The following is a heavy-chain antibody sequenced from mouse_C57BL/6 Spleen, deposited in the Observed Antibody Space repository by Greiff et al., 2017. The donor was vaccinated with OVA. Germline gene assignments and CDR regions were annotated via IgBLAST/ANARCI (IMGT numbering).Heavy chain of an antibody. V-gene: IGHV1-55*01. Sequence: QVQLQQPGAELVKPGASVKMSCKASGYTFTSYWITWVKQRPGQGLEWIGDIYPGSGSTTYHEKFKSKATLTVDKSSSTAYMQLIILTSEDAAVYYCAKTLDGFAYWGQGTLVTVSA. CDR1: GYTFTSYW. CDR2: IYPGSGST. J-gene: IGHJ3*01. CDR3: AKTLDGFAY.